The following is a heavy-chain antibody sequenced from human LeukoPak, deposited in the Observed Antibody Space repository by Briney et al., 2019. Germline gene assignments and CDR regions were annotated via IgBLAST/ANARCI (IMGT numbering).Heavy chain of an antibody. CDR3: VRDNDFWSGYYSPIRGYFDY. Sequence: PGGSLRLSCAASGFTFSSHGMHWVRQAPGKGLEWVSFIRYDGSNEYYGDSVKGRFTISRDNSKNTLYMQMNSLRGEDTAVYYCVRDNDFWSGYYSPIRGYFDYWGQGTLVTVSS. V-gene: IGHV3-30*02. CDR1: GFTFSSHG. CDR2: IRYDGSNE. J-gene: IGHJ4*02. D-gene: IGHD3-3*01.